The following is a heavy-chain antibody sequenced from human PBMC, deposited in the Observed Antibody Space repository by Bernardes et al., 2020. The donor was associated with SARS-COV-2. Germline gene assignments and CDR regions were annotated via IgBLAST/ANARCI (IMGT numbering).Heavy chain of an antibody. CDR1: GFTFSSYA. D-gene: IGHD6-13*01. Sequence: GGSLRLSCAASGFTFSSYAMSWVRQAPGKGLEWVSAISGSGGSTYYADPVKGRFTISRDNSKNTLYLQMNSLRAEDTAVYYCAKDGDSSSWGWFDPCGQGTLETVSS. CDR3: AKDGDSSSWGWFDP. CDR2: ISGSGGST. V-gene: IGHV3-23*01. J-gene: IGHJ5*02.